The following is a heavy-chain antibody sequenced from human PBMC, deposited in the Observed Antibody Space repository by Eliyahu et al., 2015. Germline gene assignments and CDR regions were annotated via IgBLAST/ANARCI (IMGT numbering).Heavy chain of an antibody. CDR2: VWFDGTKK. Sequence: VRQAPGKGLEWVAVVWFDGTKKYYGDSVRGRFSISRDKSNNMVFLQMDNLRVEDTAIYYCARDLRRVRSSLYYGMDVWGLGTTVTVS. J-gene: IGHJ6*02. V-gene: IGHV3-33*01. D-gene: IGHD1-14*01. CDR3: ARDLRRVRSSLYYGMDV.